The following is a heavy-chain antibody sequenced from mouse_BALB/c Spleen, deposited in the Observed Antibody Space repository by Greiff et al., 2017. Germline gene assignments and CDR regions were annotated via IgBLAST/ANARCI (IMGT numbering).Heavy chain of an antibody. CDR1: GFSLTSYG. D-gene: IGHD2-2*01. J-gene: IGHJ2*01. Sequence: QVQLKQSGPGLVQPSQSLSITCTVSGFSLTSYGVHWVRQSPGKGLEWLGVIWSGGSTDYNAAFISRLSISKDNSKSQVFFKMNSLQANDTAIYYCARLYGYSFDYWGQGTTLTVSS. CDR3: ARLYGYSFDY. V-gene: IGHV2-2*02. CDR2: IWSGGST.